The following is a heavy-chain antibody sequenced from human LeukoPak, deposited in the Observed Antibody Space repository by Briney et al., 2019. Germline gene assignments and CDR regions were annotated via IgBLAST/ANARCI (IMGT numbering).Heavy chain of an antibody. CDR3: ARSITGTTRAFDI. CDR2: IYYSGST. CDR1: GGSISSYY. V-gene: IGHV4-59*08. J-gene: IGHJ3*02. Sequence: PSETLSLTCTVSGGSISSYYWSWIRQPPGKGLEWIGYIYYSGSTNYNPSLKSRVTISVDTSKNQFSLKRSSVTAADTAVYYCARSITGTTRAFDIWGQGTMVTVSS. D-gene: IGHD1-7*01.